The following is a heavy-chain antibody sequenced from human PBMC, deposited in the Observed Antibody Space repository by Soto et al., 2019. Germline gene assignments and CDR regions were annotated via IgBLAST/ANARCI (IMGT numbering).Heavy chain of an antibody. J-gene: IGHJ4*02. Sequence: ASVKVSCKASGGTFSSYAISWVRQAPGQGLEWMGGIIPIFGTANYAQKFQGRVTITADESTSTAYMELSSLRSEDTAVYYCARDLQPTFDGRYSGYAFDYWGQGTLVTVSS. CDR2: IIPIFGTA. V-gene: IGHV1-69*13. CDR1: GGTFSSYA. D-gene: IGHD5-12*01. CDR3: ARDLQPTFDGRYSGYAFDY.